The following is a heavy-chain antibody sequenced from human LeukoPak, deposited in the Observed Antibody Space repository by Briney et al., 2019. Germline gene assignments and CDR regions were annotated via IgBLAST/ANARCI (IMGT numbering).Heavy chain of an antibody. J-gene: IGHJ4*02. D-gene: IGHD5-12*01. Sequence: GGSLRLSCVASGFIFRDYAMSWVRHAPAGGLEWVSSLRGDGETFYTDSVKGRFTLSRDHSRNTVYLQLNNLRVEDTAVYYCAKDTRGYIVANRGEDYWGQGTLVTVSS. CDR3: AKDTRGYIVANRGEDY. CDR2: LRGDGET. V-gene: IGHV3-23*01. CDR1: GFIFRDYA.